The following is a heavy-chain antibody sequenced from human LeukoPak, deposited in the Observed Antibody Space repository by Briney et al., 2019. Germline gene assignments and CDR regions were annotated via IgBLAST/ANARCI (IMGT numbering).Heavy chain of an antibody. J-gene: IGHJ1*01. CDR1: GFTFSSYG. D-gene: IGHD3-3*01. Sequence: GGSLRLSCSASGFTFSSYGLHWVRQAPGKGLQYVSGISSNGGSTDYADSVKGRFTISRDNSKNTLYLQMSSLRAEDTAVYYCVKDQGYYDFWSGYEYFHHWGQSTLVTVSS. CDR3: VKDQGYYDFWSGYEYFHH. CDR2: ISSNGGST. V-gene: IGHV3-64D*08.